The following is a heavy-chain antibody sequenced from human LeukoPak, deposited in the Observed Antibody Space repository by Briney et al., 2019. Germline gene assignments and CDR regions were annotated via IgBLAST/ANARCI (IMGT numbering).Heavy chain of an antibody. Sequence: KSSETLSLTCTVSGGSVSSGSYYWSWIRQPPGKGLEWIGYIYYSGSTNYNPFLKSRVTISVDTSKNQFSLKLSSVTAADTAVYYCARGYCSSTSCYFGFDYWGQGTLVTVSS. D-gene: IGHD2-2*01. CDR1: GGSVSSGSYY. V-gene: IGHV4-61*01. J-gene: IGHJ4*02. CDR2: IYYSGST. CDR3: ARGYCSSTSCYFGFDY.